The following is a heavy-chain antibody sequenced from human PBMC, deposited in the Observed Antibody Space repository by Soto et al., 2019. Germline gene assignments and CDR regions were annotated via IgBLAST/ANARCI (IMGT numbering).Heavy chain of an antibody. CDR2: IYYSGST. CDR1: GGSISSYY. J-gene: IGHJ3*02. CDR3: ARRYGDAFDI. D-gene: IGHD3-9*01. Sequence: QVQLQESGPGLVKPSETLSLTCTVSGGSISSYYWSWIRQPPGKGLEWIGYIYYSGSTNYNPSLKSRVTISVETYKNQFSLKLSSVTAADTAVYYCARRYGDAFDIWGQGTMVTVSS. V-gene: IGHV4-59*01.